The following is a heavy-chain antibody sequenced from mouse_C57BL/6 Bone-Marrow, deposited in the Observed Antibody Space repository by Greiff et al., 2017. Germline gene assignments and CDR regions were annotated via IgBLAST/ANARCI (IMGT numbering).Heavy chain of an antibody. CDR3: ARGSTMVRYYFDY. Sequence: EVQLQQSGPELVKPGASVKISCKASGYSFTGYYMNWVKQSPEKSLEWIGEINPSTGGTTYNQKFKAKATLTVDKSSSTAYMQLKSLTSEDSAVYYCARGSTMVRYYFDYWGQGTTLTVSS. CDR2: INPSTGGT. D-gene: IGHD2-2*01. V-gene: IGHV1-42*01. CDR1: GYSFTGYY. J-gene: IGHJ2*01.